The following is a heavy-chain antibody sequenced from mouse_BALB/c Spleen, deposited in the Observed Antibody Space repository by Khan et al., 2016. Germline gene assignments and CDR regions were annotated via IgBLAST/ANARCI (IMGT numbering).Heavy chain of an antibody. J-gene: IGHJ4*01. CDR2: ISGGSSTI. CDR3: ARLTPDAMDY. D-gene: IGHD4-1*01. V-gene: IGHV5-17*02. CDR1: GFTFSVFG. Sequence: EVELVESGGGLVQPGGSRKLSCAASGFTFSVFGIHWVRQAPAKGLEWVAYISGGSSTIYYADTVKGRFTISRDYPKNTLFLQMTSLMSKDTAVYYCARLTPDAMDYWGQVTSVTVSS.